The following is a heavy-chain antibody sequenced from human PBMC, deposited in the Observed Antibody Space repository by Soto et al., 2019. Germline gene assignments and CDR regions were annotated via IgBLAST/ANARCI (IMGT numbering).Heavy chain of an antibody. J-gene: IGHJ4*01. V-gene: IGHV4-59*01. D-gene: IGHD3-10*01. CDR2: INYSGGT. CDR3: ARENYYALDY. Sequence: PSETLSLTCTVSSGSISSYNWNWVRQPPGKGLEWIGFINYSGGTHYNPSLKSRVTISLDTSKNQFSLKLNSVTAADTAVYYCARENYYALDYWGPGTPVTVSP. CDR1: SGSISSYN.